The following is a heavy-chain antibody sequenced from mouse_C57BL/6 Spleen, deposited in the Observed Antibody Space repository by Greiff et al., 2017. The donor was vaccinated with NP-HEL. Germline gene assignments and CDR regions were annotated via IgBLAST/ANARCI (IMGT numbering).Heavy chain of an antibody. Sequence: QVQLKQSGPELVKPGASVKISCKASGYAFSSSWMNWVKQRPGKGLEWIGRIYPGDGDTNYNGKFKGKATLTADKSSSTAYMQLSSLTSEDSAVYFCARATTVVGYAMDYWGQGTSVTVSS. D-gene: IGHD1-1*01. J-gene: IGHJ4*01. CDR1: GYAFSSSW. CDR2: IYPGDGDT. V-gene: IGHV1-82*01. CDR3: ARATTVVGYAMDY.